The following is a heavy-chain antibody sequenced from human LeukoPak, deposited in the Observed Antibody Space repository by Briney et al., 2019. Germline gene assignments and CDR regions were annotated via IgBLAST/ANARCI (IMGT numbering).Heavy chain of an antibody. J-gene: IGHJ4*02. V-gene: IGHV1-2*02. Sequence: ASVKVSFKASGYTFTGYYMHWVRQAPGQGLEVMGWINPNSGGTNYAQKFRGRVTMTRDTSTSTVYMELSSLGPEDTAVYCCARQQGLQNLNFDYWGQGALVTVSS. CDR2: INPNSGGT. D-gene: IGHD4-11*01. CDR1: GYTFTGYY. CDR3: ARQQGLQNLNFDY.